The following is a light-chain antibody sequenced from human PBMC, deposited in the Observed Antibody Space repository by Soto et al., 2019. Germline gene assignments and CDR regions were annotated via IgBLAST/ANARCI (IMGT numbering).Light chain of an antibody. Sequence: IQLTQSPSSLSASVGDRVTVTCRASQGISSYLAWYQQQPGKAPKLLIYAASTLQRGVSSRFSGSGSGTDFTLTISSLQPEDFATYDCQQLNSYPPTFGQGTKLEIK. J-gene: IGKJ2*01. CDR1: QGISSY. V-gene: IGKV1-9*01. CDR3: QQLNSYPPT. CDR2: AAS.